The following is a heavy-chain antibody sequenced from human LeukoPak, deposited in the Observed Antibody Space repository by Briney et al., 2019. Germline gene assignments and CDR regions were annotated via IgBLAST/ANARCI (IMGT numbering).Heavy chain of an antibody. V-gene: IGHV3-30*18. CDR3: AKDGYDSHEVDY. J-gene: IGHJ4*02. CDR2: ISYDGSNK. Sequence: GGSLRLSCAASGFIFSSYAMHWVRQAPGKGLEWVAIISYDGSNKYYADSVEGRFTISRDNSKNTLYLQMNSLRAEDTAVHYCAKDGYDSHEVDYWGQGTLVTVSS. D-gene: IGHD2-2*03. CDR1: GFIFSSYA.